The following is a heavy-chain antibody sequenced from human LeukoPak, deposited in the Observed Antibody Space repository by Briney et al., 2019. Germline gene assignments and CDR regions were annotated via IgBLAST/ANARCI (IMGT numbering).Heavy chain of an antibody. D-gene: IGHD3-22*01. CDR2: IYYSGST. J-gene: IGHJ4*02. Sequence: SETLSLTCTVSGGSIGSYYWGWIRQPPGKGLEWIGSIYYSGSTYYNPSLKSRVTISVDTSKNQFSLKLSSVTAADTAVYYCAGIYDSSGYYVDYWGQGTLVTVSS. V-gene: IGHV4-39*01. CDR3: AGIYDSSGYYVDY. CDR1: GGSIGSYY.